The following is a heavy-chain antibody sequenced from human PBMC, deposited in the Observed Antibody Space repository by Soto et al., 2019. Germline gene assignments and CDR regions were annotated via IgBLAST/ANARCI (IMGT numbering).Heavy chain of an antibody. V-gene: IGHV2-5*02. D-gene: IGHD6-13*01. Sequence: SGTTLVNPTQTLTLTCTFSGFSLSTRGAGVGWIRQPPGKALEWLALIYCDDDKRYSPSLKSRLTITKDTSKNQVVLTMTNMDPVNTATYYCARYGSSWGDYYYCMEVWGQGTMVTVSS. CDR3: ARYGSSWGDYYYCMEV. J-gene: IGHJ6*02. CDR2: IYCDDDK. CDR1: GFSLSTRGAG.